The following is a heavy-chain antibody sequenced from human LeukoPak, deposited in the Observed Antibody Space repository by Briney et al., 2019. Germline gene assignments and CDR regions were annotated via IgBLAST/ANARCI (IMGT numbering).Heavy chain of an antibody. CDR1: GGSISSSSYY. CDR3: ARLRRSDGYYDSSGDYYPLGYFDL. CDR2: IYYSGST. J-gene: IGHJ4*02. V-gene: IGHV4-39*01. D-gene: IGHD3-22*01. Sequence: SETLSLTCTVSGGSISSSSYYWDWVRQPPGKGLEWIGTIYYSGSTYYNPPLKSRVTISVDTSKNQFSLNLRSVTAADTAVYSCARLRRSDGYYDSSGDYYPLGYFDLWGQGTLVTVSS.